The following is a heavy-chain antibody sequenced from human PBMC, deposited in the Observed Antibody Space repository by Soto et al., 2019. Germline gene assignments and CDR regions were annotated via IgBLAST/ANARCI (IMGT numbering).Heavy chain of an antibody. CDR1: GFTFGNYW. CDR3: ATAEVDY. V-gene: IGHV3-74*01. CDR2: MNSDGSTT. J-gene: IGHJ4*02. Sequence: GGSLRLSCATSGFTFGNYWMHWVRQAPGQGLEWVSRMNSDGSTTNYADSVKGRFTVSRDNARNTLYLQMNSLRAEDTAVYYCATAEVDYWGPGTLVTVPS.